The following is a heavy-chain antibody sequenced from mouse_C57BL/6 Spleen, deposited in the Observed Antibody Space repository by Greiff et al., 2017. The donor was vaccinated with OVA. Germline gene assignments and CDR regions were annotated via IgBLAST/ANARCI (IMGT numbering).Heavy chain of an antibody. V-gene: IGHV1-80*01. CDR2: IYPGDGDT. CDR1: GYAFTSYW. D-gene: IGHD2-3*01. CDR3: AREGLLALDY. J-gene: IGHJ4*01. Sequence: QVQLQQSGAELVKPGASVKLSCKASGYAFTSYWMNWVKQRPGKGLEWIGHIYPGDGDTNYNGKFKGKATLTADTSSSTAYMQPSSLTSEDSAVYYCAREGLLALDYWGQGTTVTVSS.